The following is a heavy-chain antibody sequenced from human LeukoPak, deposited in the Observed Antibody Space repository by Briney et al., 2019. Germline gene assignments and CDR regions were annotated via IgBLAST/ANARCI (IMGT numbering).Heavy chain of an antibody. CDR1: GFTFSSYA. Sequence: GGSLRLSCATSGFTFSSYAMSWARQAPGKELEWVSAISGSGGSTYYADSVKGRFTISRDNSKNTLYLQMNSLRAEDTAVYYCAKDRRGYSYGSGDYWGQGTLVTVSS. V-gene: IGHV3-23*01. CDR3: AKDRRGYSYGSGDY. J-gene: IGHJ4*02. CDR2: ISGSGGST. D-gene: IGHD5-18*01.